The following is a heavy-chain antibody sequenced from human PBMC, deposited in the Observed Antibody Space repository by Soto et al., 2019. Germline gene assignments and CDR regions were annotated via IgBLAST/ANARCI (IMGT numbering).Heavy chain of an antibody. V-gene: IGHV3-74*01. CDR2: INLDGSDT. J-gene: IGHJ2*01. CDR1: GFTFTHYW. Sequence: EVQLVESGGALVQPGGSLRLSCAASGFTFTHYWIHWVRQIPGKGLVWVSHINLDGSDTNYADSVKGRFTISRDNAKDTVYLQMNSLRAEDTAVYYCASLTTLATYLDLWGRGTLVTVSS. CDR3: ASLTTLATYLDL. D-gene: IGHD6-13*01.